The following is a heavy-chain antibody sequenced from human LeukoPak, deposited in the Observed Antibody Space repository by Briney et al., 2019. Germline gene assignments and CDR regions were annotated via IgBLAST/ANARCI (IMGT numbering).Heavy chain of an antibody. D-gene: IGHD1-26*01. V-gene: IGHV3-66*01. Sequence: GGSLRLSCAAPGFTVSSNYMSWVRQAPGKGLEWVSVIYSGGSTYYADSVKGRFTISRDNSKNTLYLQMNSLRAEDTAAYYCARDSSATGAYAWGQGTLVTVSS. CDR1: GFTVSSNY. CDR3: ARDSSATGAYA. J-gene: IGHJ5*02. CDR2: IYSGGST.